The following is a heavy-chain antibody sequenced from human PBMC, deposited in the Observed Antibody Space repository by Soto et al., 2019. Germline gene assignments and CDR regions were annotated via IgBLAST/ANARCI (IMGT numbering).Heavy chain of an antibody. CDR2: ISVYNGNT. CDR1: GYTFITYG. D-gene: IGHD6-6*01. J-gene: IGHJ5*02. CDR3: ARDSLAARPGWFDP. V-gene: IGHV1-18*01. Sequence: ASVKVSCKPSGYTFITYGISWVRQAPGQGLEWMGWISVYNGNTKYGQKFQGRVTMTTDTSTNTAYMELRSLRSDDTADYYCARDSLAARPGWFDPWGQGTMVTVSS.